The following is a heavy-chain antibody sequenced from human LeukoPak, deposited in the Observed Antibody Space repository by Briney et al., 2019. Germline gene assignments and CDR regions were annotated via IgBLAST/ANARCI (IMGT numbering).Heavy chain of an antibody. CDR2: FDPEDGET. CDR3: ATPARFYYGSGSYYKS. Sequence: ASVKVSCKVSGYTLTELSMHWVRQAPGKGLEWMGGFDPEDGETIYAQKFQGRVTMTEDTSTDTAYMELSSLGSEDTAVYYCATPARFYYGSGSYYKSWGQGTLVTVSS. D-gene: IGHD3-10*01. V-gene: IGHV1-24*01. J-gene: IGHJ5*02. CDR1: GYTLTELS.